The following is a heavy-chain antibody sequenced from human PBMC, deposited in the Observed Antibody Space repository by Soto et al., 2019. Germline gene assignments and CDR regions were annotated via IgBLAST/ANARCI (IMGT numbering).Heavy chain of an antibody. CDR3: AREGYAYGLAS. J-gene: IGHJ4*02. Sequence: EAQLVETGGGWIQPGGSLRLSCAASGFSVSSKYMIWVRQAPGKGLEWVSVTYTGGNTYYANSVKGRFTVSRDISKNTLYLKMNSLSAEYTAGYYCAREGYAYGLASWGQGYLVSFSS. CDR1: GFSVSSKY. D-gene: IGHD3-10*01. CDR2: TYTGGNT. V-gene: IGHV3-53*02.